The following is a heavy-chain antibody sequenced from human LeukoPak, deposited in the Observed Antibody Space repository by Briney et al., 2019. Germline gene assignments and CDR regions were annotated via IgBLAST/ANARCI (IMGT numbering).Heavy chain of an antibody. J-gene: IGHJ4*02. CDR1: GGSISSYY. D-gene: IGHD5-18*01. V-gene: IGHV4-59*01. Sequence: PSETLSLTCTVSGGSISSYYWSWIRQPPGKGLEWIGYIYYGGSTNYNPSLKSRVTISVDTSKNQFSLKLSSVTAADTAVYYCARGDTAMAKDYWGQGTLVTVSS. CDR2: IYYGGST. CDR3: ARGDTAMAKDY.